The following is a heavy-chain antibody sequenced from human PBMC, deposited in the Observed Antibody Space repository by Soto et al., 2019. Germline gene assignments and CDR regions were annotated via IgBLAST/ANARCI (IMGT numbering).Heavy chain of an antibody. CDR3: ARDTINRYCSGGSCLEPLNWFDP. D-gene: IGHD2-15*01. V-gene: IGHV4-30-4*01. CDR2: IYYSGST. Sequence: PSETLSLTCTVSGGSISSGDYYWSWIRQPPGKGLEWIGYIYYSGSTYYNPSLKSRVTISVDTSKNQFSLKLSSVTAADTAVYYCARDTINRYCSGGSCLEPLNWFDPWGQGTLVTVSS. CDR1: GGSISSGDYY. J-gene: IGHJ5*02.